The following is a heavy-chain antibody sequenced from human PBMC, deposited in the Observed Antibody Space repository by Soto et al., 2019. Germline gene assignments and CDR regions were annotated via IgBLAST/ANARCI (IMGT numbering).Heavy chain of an antibody. J-gene: IGHJ5*02. CDR3: AKDSREGYFDWLLLNWFDP. V-gene: IGHV3-23*01. D-gene: IGHD3-9*01. Sequence: GGSLRLSCAASGFTFSSYAMSWVRQAPGKGLEWVSAISGSGGSTYYADSVKGRFTISRDNSKNTLYLQMNSLRAEDTAVYYCAKDSREGYFDWLLLNWFDPWGQGTLVTVS. CDR2: ISGSGGST. CDR1: GFTFSSYA.